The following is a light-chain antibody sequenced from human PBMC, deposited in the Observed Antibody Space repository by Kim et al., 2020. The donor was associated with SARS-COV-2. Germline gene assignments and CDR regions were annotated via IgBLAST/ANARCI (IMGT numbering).Light chain of an antibody. Sequence: AIQLTQSPSSLSASVGDRVTITCRASQAIGNDLGWYQQKPGRAPNLLIYATSNLQSGVPSRFSGSGSGKEFTLTISSLQPEDFATYFCLQDRDYPLTFGRG. J-gene: IGKJ4*01. CDR2: ATS. CDR1: QAIGND. V-gene: IGKV1-6*01. CDR3: LQDRDYPLT.